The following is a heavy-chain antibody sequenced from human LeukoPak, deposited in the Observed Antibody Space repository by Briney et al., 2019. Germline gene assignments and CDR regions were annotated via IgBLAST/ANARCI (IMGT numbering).Heavy chain of an antibody. CDR3: ARAKLRLRFSPPWFDY. Sequence: SETLSLTXAVYGGSFSGYYWSWIRQPPGKGLEWIGEINHSGSTNYNPSLKSRVTISVDTSKNQFSLKLSSVTAADTAVCYCARAKLRLRFSPPWFDYWGQGTLVTVSS. CDR2: INHSGST. CDR1: GGSFSGYY. J-gene: IGHJ4*02. D-gene: IGHD3-3*01. V-gene: IGHV4-34*01.